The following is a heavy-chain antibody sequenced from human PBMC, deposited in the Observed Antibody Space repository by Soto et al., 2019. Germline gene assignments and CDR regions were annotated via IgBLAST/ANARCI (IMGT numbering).Heavy chain of an antibody. CDR1: GGSFSGYY. J-gene: IGHJ5*02. Sequence: QVQLQQWGAGLLKPSETLSLTCAVYGGSFSGYYWSWIRQPPGKGLEWIGEINHSGSTNYNPSLKRRVTISVDTSKNQFSLKLSSVTAADTAVYYCARVVAVAGTSWWFDPWGQGTLVTVSS. CDR2: INHSGST. D-gene: IGHD6-19*01. CDR3: ARVVAVAGTSWWFDP. V-gene: IGHV4-34*01.